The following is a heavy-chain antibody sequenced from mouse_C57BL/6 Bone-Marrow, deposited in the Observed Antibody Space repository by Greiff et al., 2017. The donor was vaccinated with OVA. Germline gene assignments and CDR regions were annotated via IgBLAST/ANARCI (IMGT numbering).Heavy chain of an antibody. Sequence: EVQLQQSGPVLVKPGASVKMSCKASGYTFTDYYMNWVKQSHGKSLEWIGVINPYNGGTSYNQKFKGKATLTVDKSSSTASMELNSLTSEDSAVYYCARETGNYDYFDYWGQGTTLTVSS. J-gene: IGHJ2*01. CDR2: INPYNGGT. CDR3: ARETGNYDYFDY. D-gene: IGHD2-1*01. CDR1: GYTFTDYY. V-gene: IGHV1-19*01.